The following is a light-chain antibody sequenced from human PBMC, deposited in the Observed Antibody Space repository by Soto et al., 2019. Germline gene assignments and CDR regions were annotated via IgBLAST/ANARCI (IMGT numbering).Light chain of an antibody. CDR2: AAS. CDR1: QSITRF. V-gene: IGKV1-39*01. CDR3: QQNYSPPPIT. J-gene: IGKJ5*01. Sequence: DIQMTQSPSSLSASVGDRVTITCRASQSITRFLNWYQQKPGKAPKLLIYAASSLQSGVPSRFSGSGSGTDFTXXIXXXXXXXXXTYYCQQNYSPPPITFGQGTRLEIX.